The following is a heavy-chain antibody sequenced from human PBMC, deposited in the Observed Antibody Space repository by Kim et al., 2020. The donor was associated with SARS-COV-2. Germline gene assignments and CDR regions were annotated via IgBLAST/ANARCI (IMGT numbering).Heavy chain of an antibody. D-gene: IGHD6-19*01. CDR3: TNIAVAGDYNYYYGMDV. CDR2: IRSKAYGGTT. Sequence: GGPLRLSCTASGFTFGDYAMSWFRQAPGKGLEWVGFIRSKAYGGTTEYAASVKGRFTISRDDSKSIAYLQMNSLKTEDTAVYYCTNIAVAGDYNYYYGMDVCGQGTTVTVSS. V-gene: IGHV3-49*03. CDR1: GFTFGDYA. J-gene: IGHJ6*02.